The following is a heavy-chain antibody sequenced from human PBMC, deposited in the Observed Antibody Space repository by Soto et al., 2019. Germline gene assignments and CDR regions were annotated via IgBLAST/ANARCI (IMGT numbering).Heavy chain of an antibody. CDR2: ISAYNGNT. V-gene: IGHV1-18*01. D-gene: IGHD2-2*01. CDR1: GYTFTSYG. CDR3: ARVPWDIVVVPAARFDY. J-gene: IGHJ4*02. Sequence: VASVKVSCKASGYTFTSYGISWVRQAPGQGLEWMGWISAYNGNTNYAQKLQGRVTMTTDTSTSTAYMELRSLRSDDTAVYYCARVPWDIVVVPAARFDYWGQGTLVTVSS.